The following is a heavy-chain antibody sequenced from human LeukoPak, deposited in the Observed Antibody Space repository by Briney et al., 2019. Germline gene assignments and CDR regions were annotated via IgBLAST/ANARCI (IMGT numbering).Heavy chain of an antibody. CDR3: ARAKGSGSYPLANYYYYGMDV. CDR1: GASISSDY. D-gene: IGHD3-10*01. CDR2: IYYSGST. V-gene: IGHV4-59*01. J-gene: IGHJ6*02. Sequence: SETLSLTCTVSGASISSDYWSWIRQPPGKGLEWIGYIYYSGSTNYNPSLKSRVTISVDTSKNQFSLKLSSVTAADTAVYYCARAKGSGSYPLANYYYYGMDVWGQGTTVTVSS.